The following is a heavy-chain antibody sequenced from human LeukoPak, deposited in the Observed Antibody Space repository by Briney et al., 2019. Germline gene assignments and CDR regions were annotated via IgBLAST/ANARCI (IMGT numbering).Heavy chain of an antibody. V-gene: IGHV3-9*01. CDR2: IRWNGASI. CDR1: GFTFYYYA. Sequence: SLRLSCAASGFTFYYYAMHWVRHAPGKGLEWVAGIRWNGASIGYADSVKGRFTISRDNAKNVMYLHMKSLRAEDTAVYYCASHFEYTGYFKEAYVLWGQGTLVTVSS. J-gene: IGHJ3*01. CDR3: ASHFEYTGYFKEAYVL. D-gene: IGHD3-10*02.